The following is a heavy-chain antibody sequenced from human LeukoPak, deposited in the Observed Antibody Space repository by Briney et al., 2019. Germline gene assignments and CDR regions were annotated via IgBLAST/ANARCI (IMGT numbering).Heavy chain of an antibody. D-gene: IGHD2-2*01. Sequence: SETLSLTCTVSGGSISSGSYYWSWIRQPAGKGLEWIGRIYTSGSTNYNPSLKSRVTISVDTSKNQFSLKLSSVTAADTAVYYCARGLFYCSSTSCSYNWFDPWGQGTLVTVPS. CDR3: ARGLFYCSSTSCSYNWFDP. J-gene: IGHJ5*02. CDR2: IYTSGST. V-gene: IGHV4-61*02. CDR1: GGSISSGSYY.